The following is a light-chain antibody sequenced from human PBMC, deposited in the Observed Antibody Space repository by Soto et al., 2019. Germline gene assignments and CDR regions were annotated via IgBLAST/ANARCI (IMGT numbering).Light chain of an antibody. J-gene: IGKJ4*01. V-gene: IGKV1-27*01. CDR1: QGIGNY. CDR3: QKYDNAPLT. CDR2: AAS. Sequence: DIQMTQSPSSLSAFVGDRVTITCRASQGIGNYLAWYQEKPGKVPKLLIYAASTLQSGVSSRFSGSGSGTDFTLTINSLQPEDVASYYCQKYDNAPLTFGGGTKVEIK.